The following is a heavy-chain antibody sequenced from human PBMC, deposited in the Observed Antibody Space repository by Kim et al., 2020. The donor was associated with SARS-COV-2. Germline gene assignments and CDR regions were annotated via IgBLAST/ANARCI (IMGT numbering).Heavy chain of an antibody. D-gene: IGHD2-15*01. CDR3: ARDGDIVQPMDV. V-gene: IGHV3-21*01. Sequence: GGSLRLSCAASGFTFSSYSMNWVRQAPGKGLEWVSSISSSSSYIYYADSVKGRFTISRDNAKNSLYLQMNSLRAEDTAVYYCARDGDIVQPMDVWGQGTTVTVSS. J-gene: IGHJ6*02. CDR1: GFTFSSYS. CDR2: ISSSSSYI.